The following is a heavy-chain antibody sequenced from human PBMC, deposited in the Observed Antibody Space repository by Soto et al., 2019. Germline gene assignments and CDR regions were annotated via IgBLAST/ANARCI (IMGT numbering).Heavy chain of an antibody. CDR3: ARQTAMPPHFYSGMDV. J-gene: IGHJ6*02. CDR2: IIPMFGTA. D-gene: IGHD5-18*01. V-gene: IGHV1-69*06. CDR1: GGTFGSYT. Sequence: QVHLVQSGAEVKKPGSSVKVSCTASGGTFGSYTVTWVRQAPGQGLEWMGEIIPMFGTASYAQKFQGRVTITADKATTTAHMELSSLSSDNTAVYVGARQTAMPPHFYSGMDVWGQGTTVTVSS.